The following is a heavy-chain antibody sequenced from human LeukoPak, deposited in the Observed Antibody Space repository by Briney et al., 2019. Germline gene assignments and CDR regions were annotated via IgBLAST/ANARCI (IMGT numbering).Heavy chain of an antibody. D-gene: IGHD3-10*01. CDR2: INHSGST. V-gene: IGHV4-34*01. CDR1: GGSFSGYY. CDR3: ARHWYSPYGSAGG. Sequence: PSETLSLTCAVYGGSFSGYYWSWIRQPPGKGLEWIGEINHSGSTNYNPSLKSRVTISVDTSKNQSSLKLSSVTAADTAVYYCARHWYSPYGSAGGWGQGTLVTVSS. J-gene: IGHJ4*02.